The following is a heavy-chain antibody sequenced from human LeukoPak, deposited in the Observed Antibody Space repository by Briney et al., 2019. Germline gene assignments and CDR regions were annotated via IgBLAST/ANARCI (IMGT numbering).Heavy chain of an antibody. CDR2: IYYSGST. J-gene: IGHJ4*02. V-gene: IGHV4-39*01. CDR1: GGSIRSISYY. D-gene: IGHD2-8*01. Sequence: PSETLSLTCTGSGGSIRSISYYWGWIRQPPGKGLQWIGSIYYSGSTYYNPSLKSRVTISVDTSKNQFSLKLSSVTAADTAVYYCARRSYTNGGYFDYWGQGTLVTVSS. CDR3: ARRSYTNGGYFDY.